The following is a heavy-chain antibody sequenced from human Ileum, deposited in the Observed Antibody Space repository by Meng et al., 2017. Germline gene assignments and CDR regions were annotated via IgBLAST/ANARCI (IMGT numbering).Heavy chain of an antibody. CDR2: IWYDGSNK. CDR1: GFTFSSYG. D-gene: IGHD4-17*01. V-gene: IGHV3-33*01. J-gene: IGHJ4*02. CDR3: ARGYGDYGQDY. Sequence: GESLKISCAASGFTFSSYGMHWVRQAPGKGLEWVAVIWYDGSNKYYADSVKGRFTISRDNSKNTLYLQMNSLRAEDTAVYYCARGYGDYGQDYWGQGTLVTVSS.